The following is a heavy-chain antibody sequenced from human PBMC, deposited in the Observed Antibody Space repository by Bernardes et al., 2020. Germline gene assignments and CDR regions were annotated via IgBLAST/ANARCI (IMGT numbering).Heavy chain of an antibody. CDR2: IHQSGST. CDR1: GYSISRGYY. V-gene: IGHV4-38-2*01. Sequence: SETLSLTCAVSGYSISRGYYWGCIRQPPGKGLEWIGSIHQSGSTYYNPSLKSRVTISVDTSKNQFSLKLSSVTAADTAVYYCARARIVVVGGATPGFFDYWGQGTLVTVSS. CDR3: ARARIVVVGGATPGFFDY. J-gene: IGHJ4*02. D-gene: IGHD2-15*01.